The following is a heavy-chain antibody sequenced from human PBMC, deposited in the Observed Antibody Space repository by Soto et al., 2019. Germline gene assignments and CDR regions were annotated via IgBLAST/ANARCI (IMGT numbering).Heavy chain of an antibody. CDR1: GFTFKNYA. CDR2: TTGSGANK. V-gene: IGHV3-23*01. J-gene: IGHJ1*01. D-gene: IGHD4-17*01. CDR3: AKDGDFGEDGPAEYFEH. Sequence: EVNLLGSGGGLVQPGESLRISCVGSGFTFKNYAMTWVRQAPGKGLEWVSGTTGSGANKHYADSVRGRFTISRDNSKKTLYLEMRSLRVEDTAVYYCAKDGDFGEDGPAEYFEHWGQGTLVTVSS.